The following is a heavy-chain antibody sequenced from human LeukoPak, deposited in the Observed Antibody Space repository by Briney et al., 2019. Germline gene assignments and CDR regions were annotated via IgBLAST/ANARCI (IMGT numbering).Heavy chain of an antibody. D-gene: IGHD3-16*02. CDR3: ARGIVGY. V-gene: IGHV3-30-3*01. J-gene: IGHJ4*02. CDR1: GFTFSSYA. Sequence: GGSLRLSCAASGFTFSSYAMHWVRQAPGKGLEWVAVISYDGSNKYYADSVKGRFTISRDNSKNTLYLQMNSLRDEDTAVYYCARGIVGYWGQGTLVTVSS. CDR2: ISYDGSNK.